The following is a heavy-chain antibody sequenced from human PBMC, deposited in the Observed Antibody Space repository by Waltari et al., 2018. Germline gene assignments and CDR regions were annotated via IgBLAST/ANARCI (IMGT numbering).Heavy chain of an antibody. CDR3: ARCTSYRSFDY. D-gene: IGHD1-26*01. V-gene: IGHV3-48*03. CDR1: GFRFSDYE. CDR2: ITSSGTI. J-gene: IGHJ4*02. Sequence: EVQLVESGGASVQPGGSLGLPCVAFGFRFSDYEMSWVRQAPGKGLEWVSYITSSGTIDYTVSVRGRFTISRDNAKKTLYLQMNSLRVEDTAVYFCARCTSYRSFDYWGQGTLATVSS.